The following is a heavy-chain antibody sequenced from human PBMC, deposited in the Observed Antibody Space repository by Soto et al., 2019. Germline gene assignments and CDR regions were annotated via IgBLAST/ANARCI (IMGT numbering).Heavy chain of an antibody. CDR2: ISSSSSYI. CDR3: AREEVAGSSGWHPFDY. V-gene: IGHV3-21*01. J-gene: IGHJ4*02. Sequence: GGSLRLSCAASGFTFSSYSMNWVRQAPGKGLEWVSSISSSSSYIYYADSVKGRFTISRDNAKNSLYLQMNSLRAEDTALYYCAREEVAGSSGWHPFDYWGQGTLVTVSS. D-gene: IGHD6-19*01. CDR1: GFTFSSYS.